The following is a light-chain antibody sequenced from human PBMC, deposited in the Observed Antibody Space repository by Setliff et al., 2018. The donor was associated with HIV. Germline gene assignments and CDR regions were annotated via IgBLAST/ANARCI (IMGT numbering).Light chain of an antibody. Sequence: QSALTQPPSASGSLGQSVTISCTGTSSDVGRYSYVSWFQQHPGKAPKLMIYEVTKRPSGVPDRFSGSKSGSTASLTVSGLQAEDEADYYCTSYAGTTNVLIGGGTQLTVL. V-gene: IGLV2-8*01. CDR3: TSYAGTTNVL. CDR2: EVT. J-gene: IGLJ2*01. CDR1: SSDVGRYSY.